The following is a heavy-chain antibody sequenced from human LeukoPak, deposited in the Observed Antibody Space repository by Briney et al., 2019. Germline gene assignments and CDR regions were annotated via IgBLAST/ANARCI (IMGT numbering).Heavy chain of an antibody. CDR1: GYGFTSYY. CDR3: ARDARIQLYWFDP. D-gene: IGHD5-18*01. Sequence: ASVKVSCKAFGYGFTSYYIHWVRQAPGQGLEWMGWISAYNGNTNYAQKLQGRVTMTTDTSTSTAYMELRSLRSDDTAVYYCARDARIQLYWFDPWGQGTLVTVSS. V-gene: IGHV1-18*04. J-gene: IGHJ5*02. CDR2: ISAYNGNT.